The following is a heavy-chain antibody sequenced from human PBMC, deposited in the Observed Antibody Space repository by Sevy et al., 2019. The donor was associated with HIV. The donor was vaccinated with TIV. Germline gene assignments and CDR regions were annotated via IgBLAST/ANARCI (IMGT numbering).Heavy chain of an antibody. J-gene: IGHJ5*02. CDR3: ARADYGDYVGWFDP. Sequence: SETLSLTCSVSGGSFSNHHWNWIRQPPGKGLEWIGYDYYSGSTNYNPSLKSRVTISVDTSKNQFSLKLYSVTAADTAVYYCARADYGDYVGWFDPWGQGTLVTVSS. D-gene: IGHD4-17*01. V-gene: IGHV4-59*11. CDR2: DYYSGST. CDR1: GGSFSNHH.